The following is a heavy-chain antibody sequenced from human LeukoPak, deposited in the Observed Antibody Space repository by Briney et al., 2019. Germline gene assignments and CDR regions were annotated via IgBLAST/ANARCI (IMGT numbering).Heavy chain of an antibody. V-gene: IGHV4-39*01. CDR2: IYYSGGT. J-gene: IGHJ5*02. D-gene: IGHD3-16*02. Sequence: SETLSLTCTVSGGSISSSSYYWGWIRQPPGKGLEWIGSIYYSGGTYYNPSLKSRVTISVDTSKNQFSLKLSSVTAADTAVYYCARHGLSIGPWGQGTLVTVSS. CDR3: ARHGLSIGP. CDR1: GGSISSSSYY.